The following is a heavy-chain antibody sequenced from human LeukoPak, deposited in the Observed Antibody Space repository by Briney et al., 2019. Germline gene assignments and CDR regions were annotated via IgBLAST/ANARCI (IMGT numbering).Heavy chain of an antibody. Sequence: GRPLRLSCAASGFTFDNYAMHWVRQAPGKGLEWLSIISWNSGYIGYADSVKGRFTISRDNAKKSLDLQMNSLRAEDTAFYYCAKVRGTYSSGYLFDYWGQGTLVTVSS. CDR3: AKVRGTYSSGYLFDY. V-gene: IGHV3-9*01. D-gene: IGHD6-19*01. CDR2: ISWNSGYI. CDR1: GFTFDNYA. J-gene: IGHJ4*02.